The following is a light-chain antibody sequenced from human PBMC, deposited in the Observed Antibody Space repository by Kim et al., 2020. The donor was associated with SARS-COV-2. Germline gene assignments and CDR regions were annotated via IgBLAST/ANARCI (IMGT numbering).Light chain of an antibody. J-gene: IGLJ2*01. CDR3: NSRDSSGNHLRV. CDR2: GKN. CDR1: SLRSYY. V-gene: IGLV3-19*01. Sequence: LGQTVRITCQGASLRSYYASWYQQKPGQAPVLVIYGKNNRPSGIPDRFSGSSSGNTASLTITGAQAEDEADYYCNSRDSSGNHLRVFGGGTQLTVL.